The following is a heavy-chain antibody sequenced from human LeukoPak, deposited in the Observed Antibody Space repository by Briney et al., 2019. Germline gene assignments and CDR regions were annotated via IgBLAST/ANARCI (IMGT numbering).Heavy chain of an antibody. D-gene: IGHD3-9*01. CDR1: GGSISSHY. V-gene: IGHV4-59*11. CDR3: ARVPILTGYYPLYYFDY. CDR2: IYYSGST. Sequence: KPSETLSLTCTVSGGSISSHYWSWIRQPPGKGLEWIGYIYYSGSTNYNPSLKSRVTISVDTSKNQFSLKLSSVTAADTAVYYCARVPILTGYYPLYYFDYWGQGTLVTVSS. J-gene: IGHJ4*02.